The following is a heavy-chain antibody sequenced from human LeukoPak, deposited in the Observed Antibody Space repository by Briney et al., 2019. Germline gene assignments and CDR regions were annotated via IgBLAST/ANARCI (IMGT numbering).Heavy chain of an antibody. CDR2: IKQDGSEK. V-gene: IGHV3-7*01. CDR1: GFTFSSYW. CDR3: AGGPGFLIDC. D-gene: IGHD3-3*01. Sequence: GGSLRLSCAASGFTFSSYWMSWVRQAPGKGLEWVANIKQDGSEKHYVDSVKGRLTISRDNAKNLLYLQMNSLRVEDTAVYYCAGGPGFLIDCWGQGTLVAVSS. J-gene: IGHJ4*02.